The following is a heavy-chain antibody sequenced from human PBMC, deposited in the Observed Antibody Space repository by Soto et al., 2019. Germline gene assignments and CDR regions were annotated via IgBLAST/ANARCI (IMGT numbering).Heavy chain of an antibody. V-gene: IGHV1-3*01. D-gene: IGHD6-19*01. J-gene: IGHJ4*02. CDR3: ARIIAVAGLGY. CDR1: GYTFTYNS. CDR2: INAGDGNT. Sequence: ASVKVSCKASGYTFTYNSIHWVRQAPGQGLEWMGWINAGDGNTKYSQKIQGRVTITRDTSASTAYMEMSSLRSEDTAVYYCARIIAVAGLGYWGQGTLVTVSS.